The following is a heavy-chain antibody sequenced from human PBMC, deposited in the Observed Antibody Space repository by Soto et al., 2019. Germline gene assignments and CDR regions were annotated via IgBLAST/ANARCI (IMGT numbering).Heavy chain of an antibody. Sequence: GGSLRLSCAASGFTFSSYAMHWVRQAPGKGLEWVAVISYDGSNKYYADSVKGRFTISRDNSKNTLYLQMNSLRAEDTAVYYCARTRDILTGYYYYYYYGMDVWGQGTTVTVSS. D-gene: IGHD3-9*01. CDR2: ISYDGSNK. CDR1: GFTFSSYA. J-gene: IGHJ6*02. V-gene: IGHV3-30-3*01. CDR3: ARTRDILTGYYYYYYYGMDV.